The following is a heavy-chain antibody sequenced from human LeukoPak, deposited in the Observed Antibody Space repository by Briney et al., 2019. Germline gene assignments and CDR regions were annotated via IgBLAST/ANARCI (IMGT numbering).Heavy chain of an antibody. CDR1: GYTFTGYY. CDR3: ARDLMETYYYDSSANY. D-gene: IGHD3-22*01. CDR2: INPNSGGT. V-gene: IGHV1-2*06. Sequence: EASVKVSCKASGYTFTGYYMHWVRQAPGQGLEWMGRINPNSGGTNYAQKFQGRVTMTRDTSISTAYMELSRLRSDDTAVYYCARDLMETYYYDSSANYWGQGTLVTVSS. J-gene: IGHJ4*02.